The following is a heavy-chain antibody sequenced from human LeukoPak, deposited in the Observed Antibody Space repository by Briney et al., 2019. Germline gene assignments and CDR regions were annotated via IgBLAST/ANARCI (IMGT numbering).Heavy chain of an antibody. V-gene: IGHV1-2*04. CDR3: ARGTFSGYYLPDY. J-gene: IGHJ4*02. Sequence: ASVKVSCKASGYTFTGYYMHWVRQAPGQGLEWMGWINPNSGGTNYAQKFQGWVTMTRDTSISTAYMELSRLRSDDTAVYYCARGTFSGYYLPDYWGQGTLVTVSS. D-gene: IGHD3-22*01. CDR2: INPNSGGT. CDR1: GYTFTGYY.